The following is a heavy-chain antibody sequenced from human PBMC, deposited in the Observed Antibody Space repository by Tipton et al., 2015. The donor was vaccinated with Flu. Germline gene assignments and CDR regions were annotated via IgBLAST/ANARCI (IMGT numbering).Heavy chain of an antibody. D-gene: IGHD3-9*01. CDR1: GYSISNGYY. J-gene: IGHJ5*02. Sequence: TLSLTCVVSGYSISNGYYWGRIRQPPGKGLEWIGNIYHSGSPYYNPSLKSRATISVDTSKNQFSLKLSSVTAADTAVYYCARANYDILTGYPWGSVGWFDPWGQGTLVTVSS. CDR3: ARANYDILTGYPWGSVGWFDP. CDR2: IYHSGSP. V-gene: IGHV4-38-2*01.